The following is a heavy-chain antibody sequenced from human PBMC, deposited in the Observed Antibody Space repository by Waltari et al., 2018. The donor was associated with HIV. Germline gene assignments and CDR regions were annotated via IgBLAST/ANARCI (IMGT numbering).Heavy chain of an antibody. CDR3: AKDKRSGYGGNSVWYFDL. Sequence: EVQLVESGGGLVQPGRSLRLPCAASGLPFDDYAMHWVRQAPGKGLGWVSGISWNSGTIGYADSVKGRFTISRDNAKNSLYLQMNSLRAEDTALYYCAKDKRSGYGGNSVWYFDLWGRGTLVTVSS. D-gene: IGHD4-17*01. V-gene: IGHV3-9*01. CDR2: ISWNSGTI. CDR1: GLPFDDYA. J-gene: IGHJ2*01.